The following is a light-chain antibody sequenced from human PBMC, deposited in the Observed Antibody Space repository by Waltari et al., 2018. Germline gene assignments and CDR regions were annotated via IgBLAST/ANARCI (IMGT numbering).Light chain of an antibody. CDR1: QRVSSSY. Sequence: EIVLTQSPGTLSLSPGERATLSCSASQRVSSSYLAWYQQKPGQAPRLLIYCASSRPTGIPDRFSGSGSGTDFTLTISRLEPEDFAVYYCQQYGSSPRTFGQGTKVEIK. V-gene: IGKV3-20*01. J-gene: IGKJ1*01. CDR2: CAS. CDR3: QQYGSSPRT.